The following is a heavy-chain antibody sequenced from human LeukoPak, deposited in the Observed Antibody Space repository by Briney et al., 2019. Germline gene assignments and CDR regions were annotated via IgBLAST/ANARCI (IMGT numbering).Heavy chain of an antibody. J-gene: IGHJ4*02. Sequence: SETLSLTCTVSGGSISSSSYYWGWIRQPPGKGLEWVGSIYYSGSTYYNPSLKSRVTISVDTSKNHFSLKLSSVTAADTAVYCCARHEKGRLVTPGYWGQGTLVTVSS. D-gene: IGHD4-23*01. CDR3: ARHEKGRLVTPGY. CDR1: GGSISSSSYY. V-gene: IGHV4-39*01. CDR2: IYYSGST.